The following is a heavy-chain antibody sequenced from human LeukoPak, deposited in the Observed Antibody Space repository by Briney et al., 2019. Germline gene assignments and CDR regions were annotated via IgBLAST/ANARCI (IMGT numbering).Heavy chain of an antibody. D-gene: IGHD3-9*01. CDR2: IKQGGSEK. CDR1: GFTFSNYR. Sequence: PGGSLRLSCAASGFTFSNYRMSWVRQTPGKGLEWVANIKQGGSEKYYVDSVKGRFTISRDNAKNSLFLQMNSLRAEDTAVYYCARAIYRYYFDYWGQGTLVTVSS. V-gene: IGHV3-7*01. CDR3: ARAIYRYYFDY. J-gene: IGHJ4*02.